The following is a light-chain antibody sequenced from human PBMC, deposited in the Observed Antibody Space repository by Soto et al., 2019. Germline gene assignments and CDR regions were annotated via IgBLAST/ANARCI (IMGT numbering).Light chain of an antibody. Sequence: SYELTQPLSVSVALGQTARITCGGNNIGSKNVHWYQQKPGQAPVLVIYRDSNRPSGIPERFSGYNSGNTATLTISRAQAGDEAYYYCQVWDSSTVVFGGGTQLTVL. V-gene: IGLV3-9*01. CDR3: QVWDSSTVV. CDR2: RDS. J-gene: IGLJ2*01. CDR1: NIGSKN.